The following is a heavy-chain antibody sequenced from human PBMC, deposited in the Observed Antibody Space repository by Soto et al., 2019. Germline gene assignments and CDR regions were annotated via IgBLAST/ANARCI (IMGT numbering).Heavy chain of an antibody. D-gene: IGHD3-9*01. CDR1: GFTLSPYA. CDR3: ARGADILTGYYTFIYFDY. CDR2: ISSSGDST. V-gene: IGHV3-23*01. J-gene: IGHJ4*02. Sequence: GGSLRLSCVASGFTLSPYAMSWVRQAPGKGLEWVSGISSSGDSTYYADSVKGRFTISRDNAKNTLYLQMNSLRDEDTAVYYCARGADILTGYYTFIYFDYWGQGTLVTVSS.